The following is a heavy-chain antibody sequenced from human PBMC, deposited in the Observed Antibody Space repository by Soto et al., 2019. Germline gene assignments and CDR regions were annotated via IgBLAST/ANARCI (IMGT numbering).Heavy chain of an antibody. CDR3: AHSNKYYDILTGPEFDY. V-gene: IGHV2-5*02. CDR2: IYLDDDK. CDR1: GFSLSTSGVG. D-gene: IGHD3-9*01. Sequence: QITLKESGPTLVKPTQTLTLTCTFSGFSLSTSGVGVGWIRQPPGKALEWLALIYLDDDKRYSPSLKSRLTITKDTSKNQVVLTMTNMDPVDTATYYCAHSNKYYDILTGPEFDYWGQGTLVTVSS. J-gene: IGHJ4*02.